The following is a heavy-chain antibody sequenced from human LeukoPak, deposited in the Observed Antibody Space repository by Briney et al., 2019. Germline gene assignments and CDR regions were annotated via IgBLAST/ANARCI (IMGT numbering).Heavy chain of an antibody. Sequence: GGSLRLSCEASGFTFSNYWMTWVRQSPGKGLEWVANIKQDGSDKYYMDSVRGRFTISRDNAKNSLYLQMNSLRAEDTAVYYCARWDKPPYDILTGPLFDYWGQGTLVTVSS. J-gene: IGHJ4*02. CDR3: ARWDKPPYDILTGPLFDY. CDR1: GFTFSNYW. D-gene: IGHD3-9*01. V-gene: IGHV3-7*01. CDR2: IKQDGSDK.